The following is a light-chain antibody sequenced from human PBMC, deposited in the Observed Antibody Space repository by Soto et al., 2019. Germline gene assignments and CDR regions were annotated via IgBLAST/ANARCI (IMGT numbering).Light chain of an antibody. CDR3: QQYNSYPWM. CDR2: KAS. V-gene: IGKV1-5*03. CDR1: QSISSW. Sequence: DIQMTQSPSTLSASVGDRVTITCRASQSISSWLAWYQQESGKAPKLLIYKASSLESGVPSRFSGSGSGTEFTLTISCLQPDDFATYYCQQYNSYPWMFGQGTKVEIK. J-gene: IGKJ1*01.